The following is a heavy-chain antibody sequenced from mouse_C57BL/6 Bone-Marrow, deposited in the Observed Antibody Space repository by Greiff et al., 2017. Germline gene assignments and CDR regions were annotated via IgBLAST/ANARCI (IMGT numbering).Heavy chain of an antibody. CDR3: ARRLGRKGYAMDY. CDR1: GYAFTNYL. V-gene: IGHV1-54*01. CDR2: INPGSGGT. D-gene: IGHD4-1*01. J-gene: IGHJ4*01. Sequence: VKLQESGAELVRPGTSVKVSCKASGYAFTNYLIEWVKQRPGQGLEWIGVINPGSGGTNYNEKFKGKATLTADKSSSTAYMQLSSLTSEDSAVYFCARRLGRKGYAMDYWGQGTSVTVSS.